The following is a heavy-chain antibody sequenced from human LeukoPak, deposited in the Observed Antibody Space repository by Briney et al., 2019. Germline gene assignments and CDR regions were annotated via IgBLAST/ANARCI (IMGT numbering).Heavy chain of an antibody. CDR3: AKGGPITTAGNWYFDL. CDR1: TFSFSSYA. CDR2: IGGNGGST. J-gene: IGHJ2*01. D-gene: IGHD1-1*01. V-gene: IGHV3-23*01. Sequence: PGGSLRLSCAASTFSFSSYAMSWVRQAPGKGLEWVSAIGGNGGSTYYAESVKGRFTISRDNSKKTLYLQMNNMRAEDTAVYYCAKGGPITTAGNWYFDLWGRGSLVTVSS.